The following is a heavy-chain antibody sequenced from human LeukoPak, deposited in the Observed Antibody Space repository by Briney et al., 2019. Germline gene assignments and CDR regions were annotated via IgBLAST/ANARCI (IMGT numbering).Heavy chain of an antibody. D-gene: IGHD2-8*01. CDR2: IYSGGSP. V-gene: IGHV3-53*01. CDR1: GFTVSSNY. CDR3: ARVKGGTRFDY. Sequence: GRSLRLSCAASGFTVSSNYMSWVRQAPGKGLEWVSVIYSGGSPYYADSVRGRFTISRDNSKNTLYLQMNSLRAEDTAVYYCARVKGGTRFDYWGQGTLVTVSS. J-gene: IGHJ4*02.